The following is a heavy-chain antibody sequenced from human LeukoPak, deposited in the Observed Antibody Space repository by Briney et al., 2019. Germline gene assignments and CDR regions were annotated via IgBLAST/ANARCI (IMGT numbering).Heavy chain of an antibody. V-gene: IGHV4-61*08. CDR1: GGSILDSY. Sequence: SETLSLTCTVSAASTVSGGSILDSYWTWIRQPPGKELAWVGYVYYNGNTNYNPSLKSRVTISIDTSKNQFSLKLKSVIAADTAVYYCARRRTRPEAFDIWGQGTVVTVSS. CDR3: ARRRTRPEAFDI. J-gene: IGHJ3*02. D-gene: IGHD3/OR15-3a*01. CDR2: VYYNGNT.